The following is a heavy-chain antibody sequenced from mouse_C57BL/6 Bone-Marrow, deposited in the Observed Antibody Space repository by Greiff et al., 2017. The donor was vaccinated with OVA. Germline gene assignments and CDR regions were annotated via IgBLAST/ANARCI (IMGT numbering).Heavy chain of an antibody. CDR1: GYSITSGYY. D-gene: IGHD1-1*01. J-gene: IGHJ2*01. CDR3: AGYYYGSKYYFDY. CDR2: ISYDGSN. Sequence: EVQRVESGPGLVKPSQSLSLTCSVTGYSITSGYYWNWIRQFPGNKLEWMGYISYDGSNNYNPSLKNRISITRDTSKNQFFLKLNSVTTEDTATYYCAGYYYGSKYYFDYWGQGTTLTVSS. V-gene: IGHV3-6*01.